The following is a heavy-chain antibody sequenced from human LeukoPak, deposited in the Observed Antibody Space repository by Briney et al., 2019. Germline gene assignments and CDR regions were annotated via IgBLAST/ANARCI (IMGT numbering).Heavy chain of an antibody. D-gene: IGHD3-22*01. J-gene: IGHJ6*03. CDR2: INPSGST. Sequence: SETLSLTCAVYGGSFSGYHWTWIRQSPGKGLEWIGDINPSGSTYYNPSLKSRHTISVDTSKNQFSLKLRSVTAADTAVYYCARGRHDITMIVVVMTSVSYYLDVWGKGTTVTVS. CDR3: ARGRHDITMIVVVMTSVSYYLDV. V-gene: IGHV4-34*01. CDR1: GGSFSGYH.